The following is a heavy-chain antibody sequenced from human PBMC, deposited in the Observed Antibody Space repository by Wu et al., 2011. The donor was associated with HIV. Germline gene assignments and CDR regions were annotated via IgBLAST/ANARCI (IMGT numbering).Heavy chain of an antibody. V-gene: IGHV1-69*01. CDR3: ARDRFYGPGTYLY. D-gene: IGHD3-10*01. CDR1: GGTFSSYG. Sequence: QVQLVQSGAEVKKPGSSVKVSCKASGGTFSSYGFTWVRQAPGQGLEWMGGIIASLGTPNYAQKFLGRITITTDDSTATVYMELSSLRSEDTAIYYCARDRFYGPGTYLYWGQGTLVTVSS. J-gene: IGHJ4*02. CDR2: IIASLGTP.